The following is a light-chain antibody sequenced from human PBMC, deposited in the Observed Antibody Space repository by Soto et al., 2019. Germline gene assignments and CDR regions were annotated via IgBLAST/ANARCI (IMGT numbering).Light chain of an antibody. CDR1: STDVGGYNY. Sequence: QSALTQPASVSGSPGQSITISCTGTSTDVGGYNYVSWYQQHPGKVPKLIIYEVSNRPSGVSYRFSGSKSGDTASLTISGLQAEDDGDYHCSSYTTSGTVVFGGGTKLTVL. CDR2: EVS. J-gene: IGLJ2*01. CDR3: SSYTTSGTVV. V-gene: IGLV2-14*01.